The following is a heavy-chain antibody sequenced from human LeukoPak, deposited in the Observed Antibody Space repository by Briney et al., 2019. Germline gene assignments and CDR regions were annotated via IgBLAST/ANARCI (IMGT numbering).Heavy chain of an antibody. J-gene: IGHJ4*02. D-gene: IGHD3-10*01. CDR1: GGSVSSGTYY. CDR2: IYYTGST. V-gene: IGHV4-61*01. Sequence: SETLSLTCTVSGGSVSSGTYYWSWIRQPPGKGLEWIGYIYYTGSTNYNPSLRSRLAISVDTSKNQFSLKLSSVTAADTAVYYCARRGGSGRSFDYWGQGTLVTVSS. CDR3: ARRGGSGRSFDY.